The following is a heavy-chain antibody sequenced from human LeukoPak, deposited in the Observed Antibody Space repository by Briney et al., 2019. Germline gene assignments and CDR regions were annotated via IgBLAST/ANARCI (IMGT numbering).Heavy chain of an antibody. CDR2: ISSSSSYI. V-gene: IGHV3-21*01. D-gene: IGHD3-10*01. J-gene: IGHJ4*02. Sequence: PGGSLRLSCAASGFTFSSYSMNWVRQAPGKGLEWVSSISSSSSYIYYADSVKGRFTISRDNAKNSLYLQMNSLRAEDTAVYYCASVYYYGSGSHYRDYWGQGTLVTVSS. CDR1: GFTFSSYS. CDR3: ASVYYYGSGSHYRDY.